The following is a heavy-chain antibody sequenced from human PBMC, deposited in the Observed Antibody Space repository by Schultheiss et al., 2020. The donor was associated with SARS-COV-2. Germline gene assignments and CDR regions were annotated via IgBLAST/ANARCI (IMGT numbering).Heavy chain of an antibody. D-gene: IGHD3-10*01. J-gene: IGHJ6*02. CDR2: ISSGGNTI. CDR1: GFTFSDYY. V-gene: IGHV3-11*01. Sequence: GESLKISCAVSGFTFSDYYMSWIRQAPGKGLEWVSYISSGGNTIYYADSVKGRFTISRDNAKNSLYLQMNSLRDEDTAVYYCARGVRYYFSAMDVWGQGTPVTVSS. CDR3: ARGVRYYFSAMDV.